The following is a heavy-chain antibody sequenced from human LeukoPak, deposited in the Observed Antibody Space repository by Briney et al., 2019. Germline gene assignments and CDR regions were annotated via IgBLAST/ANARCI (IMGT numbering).Heavy chain of an antibody. D-gene: IGHD6-13*01. CDR3: ARAFGRYSSSWYGPSYNWFDP. Sequence: SETLSLTCAVYGGSFSGYYWSWIRQPPGRGLEWIGEINHGGSTNYDPSLKSRVTISVDTSKTQFSLKLSSVTAADTAVYYCARAFGRYSSSWYGPSYNWFDPWGQGTLVTVSS. CDR1: GGSFSGYY. CDR2: INHGGST. J-gene: IGHJ5*02. V-gene: IGHV4-34*01.